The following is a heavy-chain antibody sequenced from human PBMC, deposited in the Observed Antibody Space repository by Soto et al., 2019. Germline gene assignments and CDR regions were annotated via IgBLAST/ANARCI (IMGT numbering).Heavy chain of an antibody. V-gene: IGHV3-33*08. J-gene: IGHJ6*02. Sequence: VQLVESGGDLVQPGGSLRLSCAASGFTFSNYGMHWVRQAPGKGLEWVAVIWYDGSNKDYADSVKGRFTISRDNSKNRLRLQMNSLRAEDTAVYYCARDRVVVTSTQDYYYGMDVWGQGTTVTVSS. CDR2: IWYDGSNK. CDR1: GFTFSNYG. CDR3: ARDRVVVTSTQDYYYGMDV. D-gene: IGHD2-21*02.